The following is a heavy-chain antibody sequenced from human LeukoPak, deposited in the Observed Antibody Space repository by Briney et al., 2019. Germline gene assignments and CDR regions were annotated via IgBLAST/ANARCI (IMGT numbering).Heavy chain of an antibody. J-gene: IGHJ4*02. CDR1: GYTFTSYG. CDR2: ISAYNGNT. Sequence: ASVKVSCKASGYTFTSYGISWVRQAPGQGLEWMGWISAYNGNTNYAQKLQGRVTMTTDTSTSTAYMELRSLRSDDTAVYYCALSGRSGFYTRKYFDYWGQGTLVTVSS. CDR3: ALSGRSGFYTRKYFDY. V-gene: IGHV1-18*01. D-gene: IGHD6-25*01.